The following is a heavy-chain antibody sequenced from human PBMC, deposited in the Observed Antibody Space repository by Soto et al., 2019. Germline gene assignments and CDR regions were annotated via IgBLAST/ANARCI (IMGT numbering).Heavy chain of an antibody. CDR3: VRVFASNTFDL. CDR1: GFGFISYS. D-gene: IGHD3-3*01. V-gene: IGHV3-48*02. Sequence: PGESLKISCAASGFGFISYSMSWVRQAPGKGLEWVSYISNSGSVIHDADSVKGRFTISRDNAKNSLSLQMNSLRDEDTALYYCVRVFASNTFDLWGQGTVVTVSS. J-gene: IGHJ3*01. CDR2: ISNSGSVI.